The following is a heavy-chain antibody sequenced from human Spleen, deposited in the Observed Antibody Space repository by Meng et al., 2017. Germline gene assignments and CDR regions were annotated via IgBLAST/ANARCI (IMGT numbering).Heavy chain of an antibody. CDR2: ISTSSGYI. V-gene: IGHV3-21*01. J-gene: IGHJ4*02. CDR1: GFTFTSYT. Sequence: GESLKISCAASGFTFTSYTMNWVRQAPGKGLEWVSSISTSSGYIYYADSVKGRFTISRDNAKNSLYLQMNSLRPEDTAVYYCARGPIVVQLDYWGQGTLVTVSS. D-gene: IGHD3-22*01. CDR3: ARGPIVVQLDY.